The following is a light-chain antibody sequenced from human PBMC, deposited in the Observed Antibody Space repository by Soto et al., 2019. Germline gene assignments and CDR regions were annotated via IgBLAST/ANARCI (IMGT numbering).Light chain of an antibody. CDR1: QTISTY. V-gene: IGKV1-39*01. J-gene: IGKJ2*01. CDR2: AAS. CDR3: PKSSSIPYT. Sequence: DIQMTQSPSSLSASVGDRVTITCRASQTISTYLNWYQQNPGKAPKLLIYAASNLQNGFPSRFSGRGSGTDFTRTISSLQPEEFTTYDCPKSSSIPYTFGQGTKLEIK.